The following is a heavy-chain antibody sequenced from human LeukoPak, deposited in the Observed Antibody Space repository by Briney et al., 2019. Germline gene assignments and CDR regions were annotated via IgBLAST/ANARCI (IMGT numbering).Heavy chain of an antibody. Sequence: GGSLRLSCAASGFTFSNYGMSWVRQAQGKGLEWVSAITDSGNTFYADSVKGRFTISRDNSRNTLYLQMNSLRAGDTALYYCANWYYYENGAYWCWGQGTLVTVSS. CDR2: ITDSGNT. CDR3: ANWYYYENGAYWC. V-gene: IGHV3-23*01. D-gene: IGHD3-22*01. J-gene: IGHJ4*02. CDR1: GFTFSNYG.